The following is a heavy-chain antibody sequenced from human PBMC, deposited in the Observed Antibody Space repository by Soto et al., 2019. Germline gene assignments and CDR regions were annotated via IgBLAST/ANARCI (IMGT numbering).Heavy chain of an antibody. J-gene: IGHJ4*02. V-gene: IGHV4-30-4*01. Sequence: SETLSLTCSVSGGSVNSDSYYWTWIRQPPGKSLEWIGYIYYSGSTYYNPSLKSRVTISVDTSKNQFSLKLSSVTAADTAVYYCARFRGGAYYDSSGYDGPSFDYWGQGTLVTVSS. CDR2: IYYSGST. CDR1: GGSVNSDSYY. CDR3: ARFRGGAYYDSSGYDGPSFDY. D-gene: IGHD3-22*01.